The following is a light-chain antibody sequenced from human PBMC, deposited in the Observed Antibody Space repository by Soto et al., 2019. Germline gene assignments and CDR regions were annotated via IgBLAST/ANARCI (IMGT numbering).Light chain of an antibody. Sequence: EIVLPQSPATLSLSPGESATLSCGASQSVSTNYLAWYQQKPGLAPRLLIYDASSRATGISDRFSGSGSGTDFTLTISRLEPEDFAVYYCQQYGSSPSFGGGTKVDIK. J-gene: IGKJ4*01. CDR1: QSVSTNY. CDR3: QQYGSSPS. CDR2: DAS. V-gene: IGKV3D-20*01.